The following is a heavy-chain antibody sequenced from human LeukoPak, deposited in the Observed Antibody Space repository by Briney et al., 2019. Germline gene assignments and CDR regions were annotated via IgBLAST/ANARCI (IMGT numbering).Heavy chain of an antibody. CDR1: GFTFSSYS. Sequence: GGSLRLSCAASGFTFSSYSMNWVRQAPGKGLEWVSYISSSSSTIYYADSVKGRFTISRDNAKNSLYLQMNSLRAEDTAVYYCARGMTTVTTSEAFDIWGQGTMVTVSS. J-gene: IGHJ3*02. CDR2: ISSSSSTI. CDR3: ARGMTTVTTSEAFDI. V-gene: IGHV3-48*04. D-gene: IGHD4-17*01.